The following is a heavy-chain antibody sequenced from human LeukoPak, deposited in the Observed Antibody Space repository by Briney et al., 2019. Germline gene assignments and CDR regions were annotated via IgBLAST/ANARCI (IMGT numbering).Heavy chain of an antibody. D-gene: IGHD2-15*01. V-gene: IGHV3-30-3*01. CDR1: GFTFRSYA. CDR3: ARAPGYCSGGSCYSPWFDP. Sequence: GGSLRLSCAASGFTFRSYAMHWVRQAPGKGLEWVAVISYDGDDGSNIYYADSVKGRFTISRDNAKNSLYLQMNSLRAEDTAVYYCARAPGYCSGGSCYSPWFDPWGQGTLVTVSS. J-gene: IGHJ5*02. CDR2: ISYDGDDGSNI.